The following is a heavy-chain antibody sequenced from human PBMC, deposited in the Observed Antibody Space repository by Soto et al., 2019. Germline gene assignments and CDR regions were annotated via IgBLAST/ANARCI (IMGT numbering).Heavy chain of an antibody. CDR3: AAGPYSTSSFDL. D-gene: IGHD1-1*01. J-gene: IGHJ2*01. CDR1: GGSISSGGYY. V-gene: IGHV4-31*03. Sequence: QLQLQESGPGLVKPSQTLSLTCTVSGGSISSGGYYWSWIRQHPGKGLAWIGYIYYSGSTYYTPSLKSRVTISVDTSKYQFSLKLSSVTAADTAVYDFAAGPYSTSSFDLWGRGTLVTVSS. CDR2: IYYSGST.